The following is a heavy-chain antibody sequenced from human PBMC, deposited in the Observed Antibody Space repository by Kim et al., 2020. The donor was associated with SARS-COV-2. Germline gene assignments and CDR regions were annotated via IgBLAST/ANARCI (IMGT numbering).Heavy chain of an antibody. CDR3: AKLNGLITYYYDSSGYYSLFDY. J-gene: IGHJ4*02. CDR2: ISYDGSNK. Sequence: GGSLRLSCAASGFTFSSYGMHWVRQAPGKGLEWVAVISYDGSNKYYADSVKGRFTISRDNSKNTLYLQMNSLRAEDTAVYYCAKLNGLITYYYDSSGYYSLFDYWGQGTLVTVSS. V-gene: IGHV3-30*18. D-gene: IGHD3-22*01. CDR1: GFTFSSYG.